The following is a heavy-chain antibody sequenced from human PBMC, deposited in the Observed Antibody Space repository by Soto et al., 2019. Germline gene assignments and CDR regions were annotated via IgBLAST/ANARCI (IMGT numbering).Heavy chain of an antibody. D-gene: IGHD3-10*01. J-gene: IGHJ2*01. Sequence: QVRLQQWGAGLLKPSETLPLTCAVYGGSFSDYYWSWIRQPPGKGLEWIGEINHSGSINYNPSLKSRVTISVDTSKNQFSLKLNSVTAADTAVYYCAREVPSRYFDLWGRGTPVTVSS. CDR3: AREVPSRYFDL. CDR2: INHSGSI. CDR1: GGSFSDYY. V-gene: IGHV4-34*01.